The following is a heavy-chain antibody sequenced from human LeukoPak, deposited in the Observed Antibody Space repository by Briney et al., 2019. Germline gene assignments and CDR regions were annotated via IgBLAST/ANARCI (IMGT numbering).Heavy chain of an antibody. CDR2: IYTSGST. D-gene: IGHD2-2*01. CDR1: GGSISSGRYY. J-gene: IGHJ4*02. Sequence: SQTLSLTCTVPGGSISSGRYYWSWIRQPAGKGLEWIGRIYTSGSTNYNPSLKSRVTISVDTSKNQFSLKLSSVTAADTAVYYCARHIVVVPAAYFDYWGQGTLVTVSS. CDR3: ARHIVVVPAAYFDY. V-gene: IGHV4-61*02.